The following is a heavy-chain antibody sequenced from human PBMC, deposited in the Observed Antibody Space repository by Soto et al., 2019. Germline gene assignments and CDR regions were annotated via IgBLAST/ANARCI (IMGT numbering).Heavy chain of an antibody. CDR2: IYYSGST. CDR1: GGSLSSYY. CDR3: ARVVSFYGSGSYYIGPNWFDP. V-gene: IGHV4-59*01. J-gene: IGHJ5*02. D-gene: IGHD3-10*01. Sequence: SETLSLTCTVSGGSLSSYYWSWIRQPPGKGLEWIGYIYYSGSTNYNPSLKSRVTISVDTSKNQFSLKLSSVTAADTAVYYCARVVSFYGSGSYYIGPNWFDPWGQGTLVTAPQ.